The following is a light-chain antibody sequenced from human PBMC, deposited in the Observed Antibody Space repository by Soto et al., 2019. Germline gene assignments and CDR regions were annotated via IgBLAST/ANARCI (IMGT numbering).Light chain of an antibody. CDR1: NSHIGTNT. Sequence: QSVLTQPPSASGTPGPRVTISCSGSNSHIGTNTVNWYQQLPGTAPKLLIYSNNQRPSGVPDRFSGSKSGTSASLAISGLQSEDEADYYCAAGDDRVNGVVFGGGTKVTVL. V-gene: IGLV1-44*01. CDR2: SNN. CDR3: AAGDDRVNGVV. J-gene: IGLJ2*01.